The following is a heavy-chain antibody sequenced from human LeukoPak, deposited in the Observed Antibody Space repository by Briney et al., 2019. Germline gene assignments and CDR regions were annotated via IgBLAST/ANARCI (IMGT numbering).Heavy chain of an antibody. CDR2: ISYDGSNK. D-gene: IGHD6-19*01. Sequence: AGRSLRLSCAASGFTFSSYGMHWVRQAPGKGLEGVAVISYDGSNKYYEDSVKGRFTISRDNSKNTLYLQMNSLRAEDTAVYYCAKDMGMEQWQANYFDYWGQGTLVTVSS. J-gene: IGHJ4*02. CDR1: GFTFSSYG. V-gene: IGHV3-30*18. CDR3: AKDMGMEQWQANYFDY.